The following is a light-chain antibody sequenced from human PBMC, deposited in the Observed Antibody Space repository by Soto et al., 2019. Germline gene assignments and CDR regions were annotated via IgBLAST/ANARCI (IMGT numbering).Light chain of an antibody. CDR3: QHRRT. CDR1: HSVSND. Sequence: EGVLTQSPATLSLSPGERATLSCRTSHSVSNDLAWYQQKPGQAPRLLIYDASNRATGFPARFSGSGSGTDFTLTISDLEPEYFAVYYCQHRRTFGPGTKVDIK. J-gene: IGKJ3*01. CDR2: DAS. V-gene: IGKV3-11*01.